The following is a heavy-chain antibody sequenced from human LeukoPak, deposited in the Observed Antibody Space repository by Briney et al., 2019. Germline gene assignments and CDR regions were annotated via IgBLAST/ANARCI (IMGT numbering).Heavy chain of an antibody. D-gene: IGHD3-22*01. Sequence: ASVKVSCKASGYAFTGYSMHWVRQAPGQGLEWMGWINPYSGDTNYGQKFKGRVTMTRDTSISTAYMELSSLRSDVTAVYYCARNYDRSGYYYGDFDYWGQGTLVTVSS. J-gene: IGHJ4*02. CDR3: ARNYDRSGYYYGDFDY. CDR1: GYAFTGYS. V-gene: IGHV1-2*02. CDR2: INPYSGDT.